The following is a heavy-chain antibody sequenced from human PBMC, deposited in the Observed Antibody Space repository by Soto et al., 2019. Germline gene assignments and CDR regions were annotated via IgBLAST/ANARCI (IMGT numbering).Heavy chain of an antibody. CDR2: IYYSGST. J-gene: IGHJ5*02. D-gene: IGHD2-21*02. CDR1: GVSISSGGYY. Sequence: SETLSLTCTVSGVSISSGGYYWSWIRQHPGKGLEWIGYIYYSGSTYYNPSLKSRVTISVDTSKNQFSLKLSSVTAADTAVYYCARLIVVVTAKRFDPWGQGNLVTVSS. CDR3: ARLIVVVTAKRFDP. V-gene: IGHV4-31*03.